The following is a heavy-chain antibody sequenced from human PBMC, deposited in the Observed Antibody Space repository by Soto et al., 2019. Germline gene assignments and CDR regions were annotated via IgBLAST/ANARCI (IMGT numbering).Heavy chain of an antibody. J-gene: IGHJ6*02. D-gene: IGHD6-25*01. CDR2: ISGTGSRT. CDR3: TKDTGYLSMDA. V-gene: IGHV3-23*01. CDR1: GFTFNTNA. Sequence: GGSLRLSCAASGFTFNTNAMSWVRQAPGKGLEWVSSISGTGSRTYYADSVKGRSTIARDNSKNTVSLQMNNLRAEDTGLYYCTKDTGYLSMDAWGQGTTVTVSS.